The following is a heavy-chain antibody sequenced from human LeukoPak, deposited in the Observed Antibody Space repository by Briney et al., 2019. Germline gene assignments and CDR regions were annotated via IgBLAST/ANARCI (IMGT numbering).Heavy chain of an antibody. CDR1: GGTFSSYA. V-gene: IGHV1-69*01. Sequence: SVKVSCKASGGTFSSYAISWVRQAPGQGLEWMGGIIPIFGTANYAQKFQGRVTITADESTSTAYMELSSLRSEDTAVYYCAREAVVVPAAMGDYYYYMDVWGKGTTVTVSS. J-gene: IGHJ6*03. CDR3: AREAVVVPAAMGDYYYYMDV. D-gene: IGHD2-2*01. CDR2: IIPIFGTA.